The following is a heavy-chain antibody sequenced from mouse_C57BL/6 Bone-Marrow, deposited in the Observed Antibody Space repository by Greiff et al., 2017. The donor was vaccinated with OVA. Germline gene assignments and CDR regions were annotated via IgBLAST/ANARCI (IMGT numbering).Heavy chain of an antibody. V-gene: IGHV5-6*01. CDR1: GFTFSSYG. CDR3: ARQLTGDY. CDR2: ISSGGSYT. Sequence: EVHLVESGGDLVKPGGSLKLSCAASGFTFSSYGMSWVRQTPEKRLEWVATISSGGSYTYYPASVKGRFTISRDNAKNTLYLQMSSLKSEDTAMYYCARQLTGDYWGQGTSVTVSS. J-gene: IGHJ4*01.